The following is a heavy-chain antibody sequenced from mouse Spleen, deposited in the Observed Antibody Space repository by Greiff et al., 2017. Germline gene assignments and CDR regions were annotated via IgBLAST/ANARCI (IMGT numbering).Heavy chain of an antibody. CDR3: ARLLRGWYFDV. D-gene: IGHD1-1*01. Sequence: QVQLKESGAELVKPGASVKISCKASGYAFSSYWMNWVKQRPGKGLEWIGQIYPGDGYTNYNGKFKGKATLTADKSSSTAYMQLSSLTSEDSAVYFCARLLRGWYFDVWGAGTTVTVSS. J-gene: IGHJ1*01. V-gene: IGHV1-80*01. CDR2: IYPGDGYT. CDR1: GYAFSSYW.